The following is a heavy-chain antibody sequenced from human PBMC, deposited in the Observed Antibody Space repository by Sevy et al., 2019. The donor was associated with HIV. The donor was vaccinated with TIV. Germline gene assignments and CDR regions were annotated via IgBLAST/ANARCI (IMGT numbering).Heavy chain of an antibody. CDR1: GFTVSGNY. Sequence: GGSLRLSCAASGFTVSGNYMTWVRQAPGEGLEWVSIIYSDGDTFYADSVKGRFTLSRDNSKNTVYLQINSLRADDTAVYYCARPYGSGWANAFDIWGQGTMVTVSS. J-gene: IGHJ3*02. CDR2: IYSDGDT. D-gene: IGHD6-19*01. CDR3: ARPYGSGWANAFDI. V-gene: IGHV3-66*04.